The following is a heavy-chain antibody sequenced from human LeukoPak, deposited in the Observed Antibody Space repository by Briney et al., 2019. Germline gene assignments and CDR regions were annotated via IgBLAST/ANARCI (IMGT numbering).Heavy chain of an antibody. D-gene: IGHD6-19*01. Sequence: SETLSLTCTVSGGSVSSGSYYWSWIRQPPGKGLEWIGYIYYSGSTNYNPSLKSRVTISVDTSKNQFSLKLSSVTAADTAVYYCARDPPATGYSSGWYEDDAFDIWGQGTMVTVSS. CDR3: ARDPPATGYSSGWYEDDAFDI. J-gene: IGHJ3*02. CDR2: IYYSGST. CDR1: GGSVSSGSYY. V-gene: IGHV4-61*01.